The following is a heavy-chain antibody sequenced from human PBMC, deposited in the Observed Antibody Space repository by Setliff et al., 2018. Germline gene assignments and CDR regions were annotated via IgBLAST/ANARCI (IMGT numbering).Heavy chain of an antibody. J-gene: IGHJ6*03. Sequence: ASVKVSCKASGYTFTSYDINWVRQATGQGLEWMGWMNPNSGNTGYAQKFQGRVTITRNTSISTAYMELSSLRSEDTAVYYCARVKVIVGATPRTYYMDVLGKGTTVTVSS. CDR2: MNPNSGNT. V-gene: IGHV1-8*03. D-gene: IGHD1-26*01. CDR1: GYTFTSYD. CDR3: ARVKVIVGATPRTYYMDV.